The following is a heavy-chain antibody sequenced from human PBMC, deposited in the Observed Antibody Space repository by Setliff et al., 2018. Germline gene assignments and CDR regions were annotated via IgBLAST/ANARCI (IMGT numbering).Heavy chain of an antibody. V-gene: IGHV3-11*01. CDR3: AKLAAAGSISY. Sequence: GGSLRLSCAASGFTFSDYYMSWIRQAPGKGLEWVSYISSSGSTIYYADSVKGRFTISRDNAKNTLYLQMNSLRAEDTAVYYCAKLAAAGSISYWGRGTLVTVSS. CDR1: GFTFSDYY. J-gene: IGHJ4*02. D-gene: IGHD6-13*01. CDR2: ISSSGSTI.